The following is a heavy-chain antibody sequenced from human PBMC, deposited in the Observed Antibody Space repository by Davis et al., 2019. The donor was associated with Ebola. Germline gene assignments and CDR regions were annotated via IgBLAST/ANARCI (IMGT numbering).Heavy chain of an antibody. CDR2: IYYSGST. Sequence: SETLSLTCTVSGGSISSGDYYWSWIRQPPGKGLEWIGYIYYSGSTYYNPSLKSRVTISVDTSKNQFSLKLSSVTAADTAVYYCARVGSGDGYNGGVDPWGQGTLVTVSS. CDR1: GGSISSGDYY. CDR3: ARVGSGDGYNGGVDP. V-gene: IGHV4-30-4*02. D-gene: IGHD5-24*01. J-gene: IGHJ5*02.